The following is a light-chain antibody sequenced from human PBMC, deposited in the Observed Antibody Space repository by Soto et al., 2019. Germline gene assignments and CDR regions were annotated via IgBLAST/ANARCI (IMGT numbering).Light chain of an antibody. CDR1: QSISSY. V-gene: IGKV3-11*01. CDR3: QQYNNWPPIT. CDR2: DAS. Sequence: ETVMTQSPLFLPVTPGEPASISCRASQSISSYLAWYQQKPGQAPRLLXYDASNRTTDIPARFRGGGSGTDFTPIISSLEPEDFAVYYCQQYNNWPPITFGQGTRLEIK. J-gene: IGKJ5*01.